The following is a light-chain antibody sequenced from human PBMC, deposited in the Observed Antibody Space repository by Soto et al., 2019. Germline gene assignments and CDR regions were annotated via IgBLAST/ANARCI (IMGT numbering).Light chain of an antibody. CDR2: DVR. CDR3: NSYRTISTYV. CDR1: TSDIGGYNF. Sequence: QSALTQPASVSGSPGQSITISCTGTTSDIGGYNFVSWHQQHPGKAPKLLIYDVRNRPSGVSNRFSGSKSGNTASLTISGLQAEDEADYYCNSYRTISTYVFGSGTKLTVL. V-gene: IGLV2-14*01. J-gene: IGLJ1*01.